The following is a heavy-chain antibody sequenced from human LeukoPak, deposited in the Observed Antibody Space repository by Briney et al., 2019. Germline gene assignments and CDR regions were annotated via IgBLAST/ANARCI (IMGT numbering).Heavy chain of an antibody. D-gene: IGHD3-10*01. CDR1: GGSISSGDYY. Sequence: PSETLSLTCTVSGGSISSGDYYWSWLRQPPGKGLEWIGYIYYSGSTYYNPSLKSRVTISVDTSKNQFSLKLSSVTAADTAVYYCARTPRVYGSGIKGFDYWGQGTLVTVSS. CDR2: IYYSGST. CDR3: ARTPRVYGSGIKGFDY. V-gene: IGHV4-30-4*08. J-gene: IGHJ4*02.